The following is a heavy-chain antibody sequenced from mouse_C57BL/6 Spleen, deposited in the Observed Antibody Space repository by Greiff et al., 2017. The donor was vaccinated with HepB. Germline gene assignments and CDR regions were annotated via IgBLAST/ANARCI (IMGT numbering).Heavy chain of an antibody. CDR2: IHPNSGST. V-gene: IGHV1-64*01. D-gene: IGHD1-1*01. Sequence: QVQLQQPGAELVKPGASVKLSCKASGYTFTSYWMHWVKQRPGQGLEWIGMIHPNSGSTNYNEKFKSKATLTVDKSSSTAYMQLSSLTSEDSAVYYCARHGSGHYYFDYWGQGTTLTVSS. CDR3: ARHGSGHYYFDY. CDR1: GYTFTSYW. J-gene: IGHJ2*01.